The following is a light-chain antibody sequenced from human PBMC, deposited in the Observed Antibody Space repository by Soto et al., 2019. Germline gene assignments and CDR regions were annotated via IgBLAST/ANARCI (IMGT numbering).Light chain of an antibody. CDR1: SSSIGAGYE. J-gene: IGLJ1*01. CDR3: QSYDKRLTAYV. V-gene: IGLV1-40*01. Sequence: QSVLTQPPSVSAAPGHKVTISCSGTSSSIGAGYEVHWYHQLPGTAPKLVVSGNGNRPSGVPDRLSASKSGTSASLAITGLQAEDEGHYYCQSYDKRLTAYVFGTGTKVTVL. CDR2: GNG.